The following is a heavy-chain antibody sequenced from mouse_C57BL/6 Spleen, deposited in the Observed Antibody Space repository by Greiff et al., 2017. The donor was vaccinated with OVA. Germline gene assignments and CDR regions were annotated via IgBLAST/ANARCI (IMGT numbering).Heavy chain of an antibody. J-gene: IGHJ4*01. CDR3: ARGSSGYDAMDY. V-gene: IGHV1-64*01. CDR1: GYTFTSYW. Sequence: VQLQQPGAELVKPGASVTLSCKASGYTFTSYWMHWVKQRPGQGLEWIGMIHPNSGSTNYNEKFKSKATLTVDKSSSTAYMQLSSLTSEDSAVYYCARGSSGYDAMDYWGQGTSVTVSS. CDR2: IHPNSGST. D-gene: IGHD3-2*02.